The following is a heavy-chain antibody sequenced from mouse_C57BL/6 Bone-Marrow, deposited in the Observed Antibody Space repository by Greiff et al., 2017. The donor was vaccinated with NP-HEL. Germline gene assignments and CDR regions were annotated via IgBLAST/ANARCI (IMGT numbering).Heavy chain of an antibody. CDR2: INPNYGTT. D-gene: IGHD1-1*01. Sequence: EVKLQESGPELVKPGASVKISCKASGYSFTDYNMNWVKQSNGKSLEWIGVINPNYGTTSYNQKFKGKATLTVDQSSSTAYMQLNSLTSEDSAVYYCARGGYYGSSPAFDVWGTGTTVTVSS. J-gene: IGHJ1*03. V-gene: IGHV1-39*01. CDR3: ARGGYYGSSPAFDV. CDR1: GYSFTDYN.